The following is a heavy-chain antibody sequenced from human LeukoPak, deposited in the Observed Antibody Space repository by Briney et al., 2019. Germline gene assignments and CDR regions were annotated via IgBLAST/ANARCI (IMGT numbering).Heavy chain of an antibody. CDR1: GFTFSSYA. J-gene: IGHJ4*02. V-gene: IGHV3-23*01. Sequence: GGSLRLSCAASGFTFSSYAVSWVRQAPGKELEWVSAISGSGGSTYYADSVKGRFTISRDNSKNTLYLQMNSPRAEDTAVYYCAKDVKLTYYDFWSGYLFSFDYWGQGTLVTVSS. D-gene: IGHD3-3*01. CDR2: ISGSGGST. CDR3: AKDVKLTYYDFWSGYLFSFDY.